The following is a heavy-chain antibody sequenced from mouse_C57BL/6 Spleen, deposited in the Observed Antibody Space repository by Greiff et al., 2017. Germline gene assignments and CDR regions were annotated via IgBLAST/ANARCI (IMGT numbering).Heavy chain of an antibody. CDR3: TRSGGPAWFAY. D-gene: IGHD1-1*02. V-gene: IGHV1-15*01. CDR1: GYTFTDYE. CDR2: IDPETGGT. J-gene: IGHJ3*01. Sequence: VQLQQSGAELVRPGASVTLSCKASGYTFTDYEMHWVKQTPVHGLEWIGAIDPETGGTAYNQKFKGKAILTADKSSSTAYMELRSLTSEDSAVYYCTRSGGPAWFAYWGQGTLVTVSA.